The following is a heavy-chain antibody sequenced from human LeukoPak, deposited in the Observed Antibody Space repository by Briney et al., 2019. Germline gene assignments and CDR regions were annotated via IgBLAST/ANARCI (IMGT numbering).Heavy chain of an antibody. CDR2: INSDGSST. Sequence: GGSLRLSCAASGFTFSSYWMHWVRQAPGKGLVWVSRINSDGSSTSYADSVKGRFTISRDNAKSTLYLQMNSLRAEDTAVYYCARDWNYGGGFDYWGQGTLVTVSS. V-gene: IGHV3-74*01. D-gene: IGHD3-16*01. CDR1: GFTFSSYW. CDR3: ARDWNYGGGFDY. J-gene: IGHJ4*02.